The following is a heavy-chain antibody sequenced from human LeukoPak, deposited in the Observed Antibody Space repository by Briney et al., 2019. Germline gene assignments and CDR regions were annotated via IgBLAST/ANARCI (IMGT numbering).Heavy chain of an antibody. D-gene: IGHD2-2*01. CDR2: IYYSGNT. J-gene: IGHJ3*02. CDR1: GGSINSDDYY. Sequence: SSQTLSLTCTVSGGSINSDDYYWNWIRQHPGKGLEWIGYIYYSGNTYYNPSLKSRVIISIDTSKNQFSLKLSSVTAADTAVYYCARGRPYKVVPASGFAFDIWGQGTMVTVSS. V-gene: IGHV4-31*03. CDR3: ARGRPYKVVPASGFAFDI.